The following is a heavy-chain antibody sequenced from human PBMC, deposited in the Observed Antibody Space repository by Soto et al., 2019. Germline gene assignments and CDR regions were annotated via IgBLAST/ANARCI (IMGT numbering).Heavy chain of an antibody. CDR3: ARDRVLSSSWALRNYYYGMDV. CDR1: GFTFSSYA. D-gene: IGHD6-13*01. V-gene: IGHV3-30-3*01. J-gene: IGHJ6*02. CDR2: ISYDGSNK. Sequence: QVQLVESGGGVVQPGRSLRLSCAASGFTFSSYAMHWVRQAPGKGLEWVAVISYDGSNKYYADSVKGRFTISRDNSKNXLXLXXNILRAEDTAVYYCARDRVLSSSWALRNYYYGMDVWGQGTTVTVSS.